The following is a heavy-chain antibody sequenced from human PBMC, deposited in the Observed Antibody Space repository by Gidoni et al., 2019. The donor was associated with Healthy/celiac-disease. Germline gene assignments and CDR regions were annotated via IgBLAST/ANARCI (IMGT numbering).Heavy chain of an antibody. Sequence: QVQLVVSGGGVVQPGRSLRLSCAASGFTFSSYAMHWVRQAPGKGLEWVAVISNDGSNKYYADSVKGRFTIARDNSKNTLYLQMNRLRAEDTAVYYCARGDYYYDSSGYYFDYWGQGTLVTVSS. D-gene: IGHD3-22*01. CDR2: ISNDGSNK. J-gene: IGHJ4*02. V-gene: IGHV3-30-3*01. CDR3: ARGDYYYDSSGYYFDY. CDR1: GFTFSSYA.